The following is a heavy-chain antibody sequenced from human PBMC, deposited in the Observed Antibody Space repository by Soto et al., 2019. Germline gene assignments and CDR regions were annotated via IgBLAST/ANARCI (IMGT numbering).Heavy chain of an antibody. V-gene: IGHV4-61*01. Sequence: SDTLSLTCTVSGGSVSSGSYYWSWVRQPPGKGLEWIGYIYYSGSTNYNPSLKSRVTISVDTSKNQFSLKLSSVTAADTAVYYCERDASAYGDYGYYYYGMDVWGQGTTVTVSS. CDR2: IYYSGST. CDR3: ERDASAYGDYGYYYYGMDV. J-gene: IGHJ6*02. CDR1: GGSVSSGSYY. D-gene: IGHD4-17*01.